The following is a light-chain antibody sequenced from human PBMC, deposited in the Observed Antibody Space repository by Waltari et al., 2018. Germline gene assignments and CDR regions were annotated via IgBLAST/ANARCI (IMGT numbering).Light chain of an antibody. Sequence: QSVLTQPPSASGTPGQRVPISCSGSRPHLGSNPVNWYQHLPGTAPKPLIYSNNQRPSGVPDRFSGSKSGTSASLAISGLQSEDEADYYCAAWDDSLNGPVFGGGTKLTVL. J-gene: IGLJ2*01. CDR3: AAWDDSLNGPV. CDR2: SNN. V-gene: IGLV1-44*01. CDR1: RPHLGSNP.